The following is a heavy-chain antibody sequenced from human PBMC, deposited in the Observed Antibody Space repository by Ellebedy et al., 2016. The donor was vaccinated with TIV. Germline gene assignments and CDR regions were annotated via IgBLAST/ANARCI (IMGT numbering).Heavy chain of an antibody. J-gene: IGHJ4*02. Sequence: MPSETLSLTCTVSGGSISSYYWSWIRQPPGKGLEWIGYIYYSGSTNYNPSLKSRVTISVDTSKNQFSLKLSSVTAADTAVYYCARHFSGYDFDYWGQGTLVTVSS. CDR3: ARHFSGYDFDY. V-gene: IGHV4-59*08. D-gene: IGHD5-12*01. CDR2: IYYSGST. CDR1: GGSISSYY.